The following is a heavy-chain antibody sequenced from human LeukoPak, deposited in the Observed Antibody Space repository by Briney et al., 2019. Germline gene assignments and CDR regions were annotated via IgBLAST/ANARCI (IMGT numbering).Heavy chain of an antibody. Sequence: ASVNVSCKASRGTFISYAISWVRQAPGQGLEWMGGIIPIFGTANYAQKFQGRVTITADESTSTAYMELSSLRSEDTAVYYCARDGPSLVVVIPALGYWGQGTLVTVSS. D-gene: IGHD3-22*01. CDR1: RGTFISYA. CDR3: ARDGPSLVVVIPALGY. CDR2: IIPIFGTA. V-gene: IGHV1-69*13. J-gene: IGHJ4*02.